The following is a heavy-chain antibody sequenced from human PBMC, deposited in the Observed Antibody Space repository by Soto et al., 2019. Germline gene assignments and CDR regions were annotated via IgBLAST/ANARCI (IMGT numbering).Heavy chain of an antibody. D-gene: IGHD2-15*01. Sequence: GASVKVSFKASGYTFTSYAMHWVRQAPGQGLEWMGWISADNGNTNYAQKLQGRVTMTTDTSTSTAYMELRSLGSDDTAVYYCARHPGGRGYYYGMDVWGQGTTVTVSS. CDR3: ARHPGGRGYYYGMDV. V-gene: IGHV1-18*01. CDR2: ISADNGNT. CDR1: GYTFTSYA. J-gene: IGHJ6*02.